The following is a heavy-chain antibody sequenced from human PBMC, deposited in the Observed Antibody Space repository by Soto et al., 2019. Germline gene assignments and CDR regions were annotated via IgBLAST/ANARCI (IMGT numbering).Heavy chain of an antibody. CDR1: GDSVSSYSAA. V-gene: IGHV6-1*01. CDR2: TYYGSKWFT. D-gene: IGHD3-10*01. Sequence: PSQTLSLTCAISGDSVSSYSAAWNWIRQSPSRGLEWLGRTYYGSKWFTDYAVSVESRITINSDTSKNQFSLQLKSVTPEDTAVYYCASNLGLLLWFGDRPERNWFDPWGQGTLVTVSS. J-gene: IGHJ5*02. CDR3: ASNLGLLLWFGDRPERNWFDP.